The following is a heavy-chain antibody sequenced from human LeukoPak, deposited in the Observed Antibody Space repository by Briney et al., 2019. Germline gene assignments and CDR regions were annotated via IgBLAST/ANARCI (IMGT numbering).Heavy chain of an antibody. CDR1: GFTFSSYN. CDR2: ISSTSSYI. J-gene: IGHJ4*02. V-gene: IGHV3-21*01. Sequence: PGGSLRLSCAASGFTFSSYNMNWVRQAPGKELEWVSSISSTSSYINYADSVKGRFTISRDKAKNSLYLQMNSLRARDTAVYYCARVTLTGYYAFDYWGQGTLVTVSS. D-gene: IGHD3-9*01. CDR3: ARVTLTGYYAFDY.